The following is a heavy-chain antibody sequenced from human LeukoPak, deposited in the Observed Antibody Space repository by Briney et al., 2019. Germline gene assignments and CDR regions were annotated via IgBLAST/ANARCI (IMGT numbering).Heavy chain of an antibody. V-gene: IGHV1-69*04. Sequence: SVKVSCKASGGTFSSYAISWVRHAPGQGLEWMGRTIPTLGMTNYAQKLQGRATITADRATSTVYMELSRLRYEDTAVYSCAGTSYESGRGYYGMDVWGLGTRVTVSS. CDR2: TIPTLGMT. D-gene: IGHD3-22*01. CDR3: AGTSYESGRGYYGMDV. CDR1: GGTFSSYA. J-gene: IGHJ6*02.